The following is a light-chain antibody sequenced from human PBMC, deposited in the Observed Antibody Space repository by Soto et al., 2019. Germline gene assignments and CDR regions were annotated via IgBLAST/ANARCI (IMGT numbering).Light chain of an antibody. J-gene: IGKJ1*01. CDR2: DAS. Sequence: DMQMTRYPATLSASVGDRVTITCRASQSISSWLAWYQQKAGKAPKLLIYDASTLESGVPSRFSGSGSGTEFTLTITSLQPDDFATYYCQQYNTYPETFGQGTKVDIK. V-gene: IGKV1-5*01. CDR1: QSISSW. CDR3: QQYNTYPET.